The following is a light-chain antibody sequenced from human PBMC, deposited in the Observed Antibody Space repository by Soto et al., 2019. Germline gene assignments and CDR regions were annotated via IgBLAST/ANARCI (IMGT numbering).Light chain of an antibody. J-gene: IGKJ4*01. CDR3: QQSYSTPQLA. Sequence: DIQMTQSPSSLSASVGNRVTITCRASQSNSSYLNWYQQKPGKAPKLLIYAASSLQSGVPSRFSGSGSGTDFTLTISSLQPEDFATYYCQQSYSTPQLAFGGGTKVDIK. CDR1: QSNSSY. V-gene: IGKV1-39*01. CDR2: AAS.